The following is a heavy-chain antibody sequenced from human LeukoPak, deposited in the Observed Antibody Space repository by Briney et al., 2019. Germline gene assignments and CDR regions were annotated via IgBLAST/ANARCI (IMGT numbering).Heavy chain of an antibody. Sequence: PSETLSLTCTVSGGSISSGGYYWSWIRQHPGKGLEWIGYIYYGGSTYYNPSLKSRVTISVDTSKNQFSLKLSSVTAADTAVYYCARGPLSPYSSGWYYYYGMDVWGQGTTVTVSS. J-gene: IGHJ6*02. CDR3: ARGPLSPYSSGWYYYYGMDV. D-gene: IGHD6-19*01. CDR2: IYYGGST. CDR1: GGSISSGGYY. V-gene: IGHV4-31*03.